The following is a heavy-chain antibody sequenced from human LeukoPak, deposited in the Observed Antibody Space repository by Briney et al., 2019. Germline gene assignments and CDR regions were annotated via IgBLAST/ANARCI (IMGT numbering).Heavy chain of an antibody. D-gene: IGHD3-22*01. J-gene: IGHJ4*02. Sequence: GGSLRLSCAASGFTFDDYGMSWVRQAPGKGLEWVSGINWNGGSTEYADSVKGRFTISRDNAKNSLYLQMNSLRAEDTALYYCAREPGYYDSSGYLYFDYWGQGTLVTVSS. CDR3: AREPGYYDSSGYLYFDY. V-gene: IGHV3-20*04. CDR1: GFTFDDYG. CDR2: INWNGGST.